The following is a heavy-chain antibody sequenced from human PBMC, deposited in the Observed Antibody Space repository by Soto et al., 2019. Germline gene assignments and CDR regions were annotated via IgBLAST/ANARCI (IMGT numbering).Heavy chain of an antibody. D-gene: IGHD3-16*01. Sequence: LKISCQGSGYSFTNYWIGWVRQMPGKGLEWMGIIYPGDSDARYSPSFQGQVTMSADKSIRIAYLQWNSLKASDTAIYYCARHGGPDARGHLDFDYWGQGTLVTVSS. CDR1: GYSFTNYW. CDR2: IYPGDSDA. J-gene: IGHJ4*02. V-gene: IGHV5-51*01. CDR3: ARHGGPDARGHLDFDY.